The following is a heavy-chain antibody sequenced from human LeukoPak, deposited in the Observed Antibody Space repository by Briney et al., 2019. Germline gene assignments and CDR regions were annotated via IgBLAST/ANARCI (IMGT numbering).Heavy chain of an antibody. CDR1: GFTFSSYW. J-gene: IGHJ4*02. D-gene: IGHD2-2*02. Sequence: GGSLRLSCAASGFTFSSYWMSWVGQAPGKGLEWVANIKQDGSEKYYVDSVKGRFTISRDNAKNSLYLQMNSLRAEDTAVYYCARGAEDIVVVPAAIRGYYFDYWGQGTLVTVSS. CDR2: IKQDGSEK. CDR3: ARGAEDIVVVPAAIRGYYFDY. V-gene: IGHV3-7*01.